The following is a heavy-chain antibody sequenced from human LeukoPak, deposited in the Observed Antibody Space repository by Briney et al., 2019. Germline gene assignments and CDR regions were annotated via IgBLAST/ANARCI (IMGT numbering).Heavy chain of an antibody. CDR1: GFTFRSFW. CDR3: ARPAGTTGKAFDI. CDR2: INEDGSEK. V-gene: IGHV3-7*01. D-gene: IGHD1-1*01. Sequence: GGSLRLSCAASGFTFRSFWMSWVRQAPGKGLEWVAAINEDGSEKYYVDSVEGRFTISRDNAKNSLYLQMNSLRAEDTAVYYCARPAGTTGKAFDIWGQGTMVTVS. J-gene: IGHJ3*02.